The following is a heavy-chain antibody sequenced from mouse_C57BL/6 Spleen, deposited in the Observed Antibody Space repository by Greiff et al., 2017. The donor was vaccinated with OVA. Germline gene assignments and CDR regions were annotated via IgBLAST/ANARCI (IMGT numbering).Heavy chain of an antibody. Sequence: VQLQQSGAELVRPGTSVKVSCKASGYAFTNYLIEWVKQRPGQGLEWIGVINPGSGGTNYNEKFKGKATLTADKSSSTAYMQLSSLTSEDSAVYFCARWVLYAMDYWGQGTSVTVSS. CDR2: INPGSGGT. V-gene: IGHV1-54*01. CDR3: ARWVLYAMDY. CDR1: GYAFTNYL. J-gene: IGHJ4*01.